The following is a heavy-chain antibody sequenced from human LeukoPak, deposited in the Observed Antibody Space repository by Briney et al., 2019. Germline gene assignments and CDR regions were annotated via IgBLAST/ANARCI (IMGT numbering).Heavy chain of an antibody. CDR1: GGSFSGYY. D-gene: IGHD3-22*01. CDR2: INHSGST. CDR3: ARGRGQRRYYDSSGYYYDY. Sequence: SETLSLTCAVYGGSFSGYYWSWIRQPPGKGLEWIGEINHSGSTNYNPSLKSRVTISVDTSKNQFSLKLSSVTAADTAVYYCARGRGQRRYYDSSGYYYDYWGQGTLVTVSS. J-gene: IGHJ4*02. V-gene: IGHV4-34*01.